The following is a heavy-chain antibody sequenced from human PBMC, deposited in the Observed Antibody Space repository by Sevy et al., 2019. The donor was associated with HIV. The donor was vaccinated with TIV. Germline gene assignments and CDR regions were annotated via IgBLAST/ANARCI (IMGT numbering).Heavy chain of an antibody. D-gene: IGHD4-17*01. CDR3: ARLGGIYGDFDDY. CDR1: GFTFDDYT. Sequence: GGSLRLSCAASGFTFDDYTMHWVRQVPGKGLEWVSLISWDGSQKSYAESVKGRFTISRDNSKDSLYPQMNSLRTEDTALYYCARLGGIYGDFDDYWGQGTLVTVSS. V-gene: IGHV3-43*01. CDR2: ISWDGSQK. J-gene: IGHJ4*02.